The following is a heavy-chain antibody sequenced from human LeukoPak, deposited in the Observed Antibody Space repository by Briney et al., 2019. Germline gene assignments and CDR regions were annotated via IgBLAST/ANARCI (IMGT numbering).Heavy chain of an antibody. Sequence: SETLSLTCTVSGDSISSDYYWGWIRQPPGKGPEWIGSIYHTGRSYYKPSLKSRVTISVDTSKNRFSLNLNSVTAADTAVYYCAREYSSSPYYWGQGTLVTVSS. D-gene: IGHD6-6*01. V-gene: IGHV4-38-2*02. CDR3: AREYSSSPYY. J-gene: IGHJ4*02. CDR1: GDSISSDYY. CDR2: IYHTGRS.